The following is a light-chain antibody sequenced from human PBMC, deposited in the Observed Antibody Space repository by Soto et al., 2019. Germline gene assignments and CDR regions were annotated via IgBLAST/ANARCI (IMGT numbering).Light chain of an antibody. CDR2: HAS. J-gene: IGKJ4*01. CDR3: EQYNKWPRT. V-gene: IGKV3-15*01. Sequence: EIVMTQSPATLSVSPGERATLSCRASQSVSSNLAWYQQKPGQAPRLLIYHASTRATGIPARFRGSGPGTEFTLTISTLQSEDFAVYYCEQYNKWPRTFGGGTKMEIK. CDR1: QSVSSN.